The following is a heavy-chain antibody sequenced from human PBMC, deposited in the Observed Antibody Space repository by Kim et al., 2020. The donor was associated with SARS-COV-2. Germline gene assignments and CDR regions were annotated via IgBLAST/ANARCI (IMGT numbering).Heavy chain of an antibody. V-gene: IGHV4-39*01. CDR1: GGSISSSSYY. D-gene: IGHD3-9*01. Sequence: SETLSLTCTVSGGSISSSSYYWGWIRQPPGKGLEWIGSIYYSGSTYYNPSLKSRVTISVDTSKNQFSLKLSSVTAADTAVYYCARLNNPPLRYFDWLIYGYFDYWGQGTLVTVSS. J-gene: IGHJ4*02. CDR2: IYYSGST. CDR3: ARLNNPPLRYFDWLIYGYFDY.